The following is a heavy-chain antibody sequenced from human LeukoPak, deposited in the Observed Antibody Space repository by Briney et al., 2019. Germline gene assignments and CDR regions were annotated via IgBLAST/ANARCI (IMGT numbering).Heavy chain of an antibody. CDR1: GFTFSSYA. V-gene: IGHV3-23*01. CDR3: AKDRAVFDYSNYQFYYYYYMDV. Sequence: GGSLRLSCAASGFTFSSYAMSWVRQAPGKGLEWVSAISCSGGSTYYADSVKGRFTISRDNPKNTLYLQMNSLRAEDTAVYYCAKDRAVFDYSNYQFYYYYYMDVWGKGTTVTVSS. J-gene: IGHJ6*03. CDR2: ISCSGGST. D-gene: IGHD4-11*01.